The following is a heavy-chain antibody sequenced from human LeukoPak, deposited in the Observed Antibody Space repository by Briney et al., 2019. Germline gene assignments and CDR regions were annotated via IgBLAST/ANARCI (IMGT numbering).Heavy chain of an antibody. D-gene: IGHD3-10*01. V-gene: IGHV3-30*18. CDR3: AKVGGSGSYLLTYYYYGMDV. CDR1: GFTFSSYG. Sequence: GGSLRLSCAASGFTFSSYGMHWVRQAPGKWREWVAVISYDGSNKYYADSVKGRFTISRDNSKNTLYLQMNSLRAEDTAVYYCAKVGGSGSYLLTYYYYGMDVWGKGTTVTVSS. J-gene: IGHJ6*04. CDR2: ISYDGSNK.